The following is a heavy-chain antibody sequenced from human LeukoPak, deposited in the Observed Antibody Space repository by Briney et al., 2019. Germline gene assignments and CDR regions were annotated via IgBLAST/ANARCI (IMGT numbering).Heavy chain of an antibody. CDR1: GGSISSYY. J-gene: IGHJ4*02. Sequence: SSETLSLTCTVSGGSISSYYWSWIRQPPGKGLEWIGYIYYSGSTNYNPSLKSRVTISVDTFKNQFSLKLSSVTAADTAEYYCAREPYGSGTFDYWGQGTLVTVSA. D-gene: IGHD3-10*01. CDR2: IYYSGST. CDR3: AREPYGSGTFDY. V-gene: IGHV4-59*01.